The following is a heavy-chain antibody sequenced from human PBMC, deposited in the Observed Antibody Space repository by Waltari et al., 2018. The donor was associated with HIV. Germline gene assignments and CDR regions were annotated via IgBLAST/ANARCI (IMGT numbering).Heavy chain of an antibody. CDR2: IWYDGSKK. Sequence: QVQVVESGGSLVQPGWSRRLSCAASGFSLSSYGMQWVRQAPGKGLEWVALIWYDGSKKYYGDSVKGRFTIFSDKSKNTVFLQMTRLGVEDTATYYCARGEGGYTYGYNWLDLWGQGTVVTVSS. D-gene: IGHD1-26*01. CDR3: ARGEGGYTYGYNWLDL. J-gene: IGHJ5*02. V-gene: IGHV3-33*01. CDR1: GFSLSSYG.